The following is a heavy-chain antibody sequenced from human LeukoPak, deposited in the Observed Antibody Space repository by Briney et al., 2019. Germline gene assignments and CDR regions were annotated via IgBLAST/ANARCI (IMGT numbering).Heavy chain of an antibody. CDR1: GYIFTGYY. CDR3: ARGPPERCSGGSCYSGRNWIDP. J-gene: IGHJ5*02. CDR2: INPNSGGA. Sequence: ASVKVSCKASGYIFTGYYMHWVRQAPGQGLEWMGWINPNSGGADYAQNFQGRVTMTRDTSISTAHMTLNRLKSDDTAAYYCARGPPERCSGGSCYSGRNWIDPWGQGTLVSVSS. D-gene: IGHD2-15*01. V-gene: IGHV1-2*02.